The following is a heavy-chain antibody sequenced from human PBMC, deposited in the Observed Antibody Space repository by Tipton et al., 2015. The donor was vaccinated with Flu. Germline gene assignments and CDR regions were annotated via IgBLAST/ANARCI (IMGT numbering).Heavy chain of an antibody. CDR3: ARRDYSNYVSDPKSGFDP. Sequence: LRLSCRISGDSIRSAYYWGWIRQPPGKGLEWVGNVFHEGTTYYNSSLKSRVTISVDRSQNQFSLKVFSVTAADTAVYYCARRDYSNYVSDPKSGFDPWGQGILVTVSS. CDR1: GDSIRSAYY. V-gene: IGHV4-38-2*02. D-gene: IGHD4-11*01. J-gene: IGHJ5*02. CDR2: VFHEGTT.